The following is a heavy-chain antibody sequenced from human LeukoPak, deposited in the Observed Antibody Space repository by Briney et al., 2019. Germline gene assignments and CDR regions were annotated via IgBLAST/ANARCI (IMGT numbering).Heavy chain of an antibody. CDR1: GGSFRGYY. CDR3: ARGLFTVVMAY. J-gene: IGHJ4*02. Sequence: SETLSLTCAVYGGSFRGYYWSWIRQPPGKGLEWIGEINHSGSTNYNPSLKSRVTISVDTSKNQFSLKLSSETAADTAVYYCARGLFTVVMAYWGQGTLVTVSS. CDR2: INHSGST. D-gene: IGHD4-23*01. V-gene: IGHV4-34*01.